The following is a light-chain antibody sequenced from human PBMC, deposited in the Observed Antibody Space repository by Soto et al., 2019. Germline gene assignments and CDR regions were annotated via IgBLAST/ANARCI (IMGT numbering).Light chain of an antibody. CDR2: KVS. CDR1: QSISTW. V-gene: IGKV1-5*03. Sequence: DIQMTQSPSTLSASVGDRVTITCRASQSISTWLAWYQQKPGKAPKLLIYKVSNLEGGVPSRFSGSGSGTEFSLTISSLQPDDFATYYCQQYSGYPWTFGLGTKVDIK. CDR3: QQYSGYPWT. J-gene: IGKJ1*01.